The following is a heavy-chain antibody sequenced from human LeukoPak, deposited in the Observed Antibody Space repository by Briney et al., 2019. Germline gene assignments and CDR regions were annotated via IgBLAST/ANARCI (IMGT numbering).Heavy chain of an antibody. CDR2: ISVIGGTT. J-gene: IGHJ3*02. Sequence: GGSLRLSCAASGFTFSSYAMSWVRQPPGKGLEWVSGISVIGGTTYYADSVKGRLTISRDDSKNTLYLQMNRLRAEDTDVYYCANRGYNYGLDAFDIWGQGTMVTVSS. V-gene: IGHV3-23*01. CDR1: GFTFSSYA. D-gene: IGHD5-18*01. CDR3: ANRGYNYGLDAFDI.